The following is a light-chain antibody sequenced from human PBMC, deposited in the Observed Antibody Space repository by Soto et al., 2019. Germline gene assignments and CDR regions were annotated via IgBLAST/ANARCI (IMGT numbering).Light chain of an antibody. CDR2: EVT. CDR1: SSDVGGYQF. Sequence: QAVVTQPRSVSGSPGQSVTISCTGTSSDVGGYQFVSWYQQYPGKAPKVMIYEVTKRPSGVPDRFSGSKSGNTASLTVSGLPADDEADYYCASHAGSSHAWVFGGGTQLTVL. CDR3: ASHAGSSHAWV. J-gene: IGLJ3*02. V-gene: IGLV2-11*01.